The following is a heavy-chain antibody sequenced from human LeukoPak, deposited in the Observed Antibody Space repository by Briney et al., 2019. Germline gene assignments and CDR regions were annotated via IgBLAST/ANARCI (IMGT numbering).Heavy chain of an antibody. Sequence: SETLSLTCTVSGYSISSGYYWGWIRQPPGKGLEWIGSIYHSGSTYYNPSLKSRVTISVDTSKNQFSLKLSSVTAADTAVYYCARGNWNDVVGYYFDYWGQGTLVTVSS. V-gene: IGHV4-38-2*02. CDR2: IYHSGST. D-gene: IGHD1-1*01. CDR3: ARGNWNDVVGYYFDY. J-gene: IGHJ4*02. CDR1: GYSISSGYY.